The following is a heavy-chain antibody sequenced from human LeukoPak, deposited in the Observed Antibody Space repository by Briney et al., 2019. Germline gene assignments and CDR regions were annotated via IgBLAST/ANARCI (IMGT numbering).Heavy chain of an antibody. CDR2: ISWNSGSI. D-gene: IGHD5-18*01. Sequence: PGRSLRLSCAASGFTFDDYAMHWVRQAPGKGLEWVSGISWNSGSIGYADSVKGRFTISRDNAKNSLYLQMNSLRAEDTALYYCAKDIGDTAIVPWDAFDIWGQGTMVTVSS. V-gene: IGHV3-9*01. J-gene: IGHJ3*02. CDR1: GFTFDDYA. CDR3: AKDIGDTAIVPWDAFDI.